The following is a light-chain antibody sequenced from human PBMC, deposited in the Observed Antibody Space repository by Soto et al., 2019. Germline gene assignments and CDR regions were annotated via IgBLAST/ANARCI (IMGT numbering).Light chain of an antibody. J-gene: IGLJ1*01. CDR3: SSYAGSNNSYV. CDR2: EVS. Sequence: QSVLTQPPSASGSPGQSVTVSCTVTSSDGGGYNYVSWYQQHPGKAPKRMIYEVSKRPAGVPDRFSGSKSGNTASLPVSGLQADDEADYYCSSYAGSNNSYVFGTGTKVTVL. V-gene: IGLV2-8*01. CDR1: SSDGGGYNY.